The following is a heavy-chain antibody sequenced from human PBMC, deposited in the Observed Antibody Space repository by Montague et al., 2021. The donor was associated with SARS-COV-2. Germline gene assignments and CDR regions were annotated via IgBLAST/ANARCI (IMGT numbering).Heavy chain of an antibody. CDR3: ARGVPYDTLVP. D-gene: IGHD3-22*01. CDR1: GGPLSPYY. Sequence: SETLSLTCTVSGGPLSPYYWFWIRQPTGKGLEWIGHIYFSGGANYNPSFKSRVAISVDTSKNEISLKLKSVTAADTAVYYCARGVPYDTLVPWGQGTLVTVSS. J-gene: IGHJ5*02. V-gene: IGHV4-59*01. CDR2: IYFSGGA.